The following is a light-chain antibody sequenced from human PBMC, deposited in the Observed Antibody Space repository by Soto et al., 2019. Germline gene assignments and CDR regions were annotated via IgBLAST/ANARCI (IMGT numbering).Light chain of an antibody. CDR3: QQYNTYS. Sequence: DIQMTQSPSTLSASVGDRVTITCRASQSISIWLAWYQQKPGKAPKLLIYKASSLESGVPSRFSGSGSGTELTLTISSLQPDDFATYYCQQYNTYSFGPGTKVDIK. CDR2: KAS. J-gene: IGKJ3*01. CDR1: QSISIW. V-gene: IGKV1-5*03.